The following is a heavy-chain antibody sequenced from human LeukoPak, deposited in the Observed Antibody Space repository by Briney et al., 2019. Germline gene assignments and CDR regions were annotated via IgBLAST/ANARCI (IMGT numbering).Heavy chain of an antibody. Sequence: WIRQPPGKGLEWIGSIYYSGSTYYNASLKSRGTISVDTSKNQFSLKLNSVTAADTAVYFCARQVVAVAGTGYFDYWGQGNLVTVSS. CDR3: ARQVVAVAGTGYFDY. V-gene: IGHV4-39*01. J-gene: IGHJ4*02. CDR2: IYYSGST. D-gene: IGHD6-19*01.